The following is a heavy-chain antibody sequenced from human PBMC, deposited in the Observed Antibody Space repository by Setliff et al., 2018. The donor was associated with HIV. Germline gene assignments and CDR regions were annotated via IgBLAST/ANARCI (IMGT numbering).Heavy chain of an antibody. CDR3: ARRWGIRGYSS. Sequence: PSETLSLTCTVSGGSISSSSYYWGWIRQPPGKGLEWIGNIYYSGSTNYNPSLKSRVTISVDTSKNQFSLKLYSVTVADTSVYYCARRWGIRGYSSWGQGTLVTVSS. CDR2: IYYSGST. V-gene: IGHV4-39*07. D-gene: IGHD5-18*01. CDR1: GGSISSSSYY. J-gene: IGHJ5*02.